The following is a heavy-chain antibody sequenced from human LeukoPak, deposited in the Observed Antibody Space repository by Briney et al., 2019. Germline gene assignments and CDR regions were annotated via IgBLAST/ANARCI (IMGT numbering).Heavy chain of an antibody. V-gene: IGHV3-30*02. J-gene: IGHJ1*01. CDR3: GSLHNRAL. CDR2: IQYDGSNE. CDR1: RFTFSSYG. D-gene: IGHD2/OR15-2a*01. Sequence: PGGSLRLSCAASRFTFSSYGMHWVRQAPGKGLEGVAYIQYDGSNEQYADSVKGRFTISRDNAKNSLDLKMNSLRAEDTAIYYSGSLHNRALWGQGPLVTVSS.